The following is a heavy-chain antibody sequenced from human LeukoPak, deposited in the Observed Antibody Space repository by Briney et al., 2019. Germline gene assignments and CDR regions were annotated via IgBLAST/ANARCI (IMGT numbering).Heavy chain of an antibody. Sequence: GGSLRLSCEASGFSMRVYWMSWVRQAPGKGLEWVGNIKQDGSERNYVDSVKGRFTISRDNAKKSLYLQMDSLRAEDAAVYYCARDWGAYYHFFDYWGQGTLVTVSS. CDR2: IKQDGSER. V-gene: IGHV3-7*01. CDR1: GFSMRVYW. J-gene: IGHJ4*02. CDR3: ARDWGAYYHFFDY. D-gene: IGHD3-22*01.